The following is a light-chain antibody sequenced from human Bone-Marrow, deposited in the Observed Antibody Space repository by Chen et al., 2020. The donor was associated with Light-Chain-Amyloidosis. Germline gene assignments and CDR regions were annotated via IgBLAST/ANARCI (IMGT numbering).Light chain of an antibody. V-gene: IGKV3-15*01. CDR1: QSVGGD. J-gene: IGKJ4*01. CDR3: QQYNNWPLT. CDR2: GAS. Sequence: EVVMTQSQATLSVSPGERATLSCRASQSVGGDVAWYQQKPGQAPRLLIYGASTRATGIPVRFSGSGSMTEFTLSISSLQSEDFAVYYCQQYNNWPLTFGGGTKVEIK.